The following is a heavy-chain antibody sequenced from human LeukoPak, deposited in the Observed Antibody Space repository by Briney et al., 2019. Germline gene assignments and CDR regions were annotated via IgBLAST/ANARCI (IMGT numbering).Heavy chain of an antibody. Sequence: GGSLRLSCAASGFTLSTYWMSWVRQAPGKGLEWVANIKQDGSEKYYVDSVKGRFTISRDNAKNSLYLQMSSLRVEDTAVYYCARDRGAFDIWGQGTMVTVSS. CDR2: IKQDGSEK. J-gene: IGHJ3*02. CDR1: GFTLSTYW. CDR3: ARDRGAFDI. V-gene: IGHV3-7*05. D-gene: IGHD3-10*01.